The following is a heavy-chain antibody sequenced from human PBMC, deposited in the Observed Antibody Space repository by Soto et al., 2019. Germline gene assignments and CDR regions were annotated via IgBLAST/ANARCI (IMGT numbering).Heavy chain of an antibody. CDR3: ARGTFSYGSGLEV. CDR1: GFRFDEYN. J-gene: IGHJ6*02. Sequence: GGSLRLSCAASGFRFDEYNIHWVRQAPGKGLEWVSLITWNGANTYYADSVKGRFTISRDGTTKSVSLQMTSLKREDTGLYYCARGTFSYGSGLEVWGQGTTVTVS. CDR2: ITWNGANT. V-gene: IGHV3-43*01. D-gene: IGHD3-16*01.